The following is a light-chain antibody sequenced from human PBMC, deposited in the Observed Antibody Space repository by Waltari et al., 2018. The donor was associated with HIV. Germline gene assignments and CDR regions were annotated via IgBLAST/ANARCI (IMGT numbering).Light chain of an antibody. CDR3: VGWDASLSAYV. J-gene: IGLJ1*01. Sequence: QSVLTQPPSASGTPGQRVTISWSGSSSNIGNDNVYLYQQLPGTTPKLLIYKNIQRPSGVPDRVAGSKSGTSAYLAISGLRSEDEADYYCVGWDASLSAYVFGAGTKVTVL. CDR2: KNI. V-gene: IGLV1-47*01. CDR1: SSNIGNDN.